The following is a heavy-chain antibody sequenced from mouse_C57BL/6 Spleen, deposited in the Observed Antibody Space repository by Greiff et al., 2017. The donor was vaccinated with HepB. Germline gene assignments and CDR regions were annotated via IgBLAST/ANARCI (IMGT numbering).Heavy chain of an antibody. CDR3: ARAGVWLHYFDY. Sequence: QVQLQQPGAELVRPGSSVKLSCKASGYTFTSYWMHWVKQRPIQGLEWIGNIDPSDSETHYNQKFKDKATLTVDKSSSTAYMQLSSLTSEESAVYYCARAGVWLHYFDYWGQGTTLTVSS. D-gene: IGHD2-2*01. CDR1: GYTFTSYW. V-gene: IGHV1-52*01. J-gene: IGHJ2*01. CDR2: IDPSDSET.